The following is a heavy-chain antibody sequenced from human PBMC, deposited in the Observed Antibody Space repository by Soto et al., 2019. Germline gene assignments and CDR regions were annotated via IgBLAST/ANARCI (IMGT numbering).Heavy chain of an antibody. V-gene: IGHV3-7*01. D-gene: IGHD3-10*01. CDR3: ARDSGYGSRASVNHYLDD. CDR2: IKWDASEK. Sequence: EVQLEESGGGLVQPGGSLRLSCAASGFTFGSYWMSWVRQAPGKGPEWLATIKWDASEKKYVDSVKGRFTTSRDNAKNALYLQMDSLRAEDTGVYYCARDSGYGSRASVNHYLDDGGQGTLVTVSS. J-gene: IGHJ4*01. CDR1: GFTFGSYW.